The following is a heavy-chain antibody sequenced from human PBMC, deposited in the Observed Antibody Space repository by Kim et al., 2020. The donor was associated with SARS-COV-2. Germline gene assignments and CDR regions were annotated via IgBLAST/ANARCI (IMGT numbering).Heavy chain of an antibody. CDR3: ARTYYDFWSGYYSFVFDY. Sequence: YYSGSTNDTPPLKSRVTISVDTSKNQFSLKLSSVTAADTAVYYCARTYYDFWSGYYSFVFDYWGQGTLVTVSS. CDR2: YYSGST. D-gene: IGHD3-3*01. V-gene: IGHV4-59*01. J-gene: IGHJ4*02.